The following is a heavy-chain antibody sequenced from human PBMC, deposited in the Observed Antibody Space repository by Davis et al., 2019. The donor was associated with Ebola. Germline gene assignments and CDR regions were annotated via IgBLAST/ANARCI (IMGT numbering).Heavy chain of an antibody. CDR3: ARVRFGGDLYYYGMDV. CDR2: INHSGST. D-gene: IGHD3-10*01. CDR1: GGSISSSNYY. Sequence: MPSETLSLTCTVSGGSISSSNYYWVWIRQPPGKGLEWIGEINHSGSTNYNPSLKSRVTISVDTSKNQFSLKLSSVTAADTAVYYCARVRFGGDLYYYGMDVWGKGTTVTVSS. V-gene: IGHV4-39*07. J-gene: IGHJ6*04.